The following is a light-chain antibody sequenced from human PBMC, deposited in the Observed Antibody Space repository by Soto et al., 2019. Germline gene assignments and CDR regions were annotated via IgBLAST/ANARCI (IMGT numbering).Light chain of an antibody. V-gene: IGKV3-20*01. CDR3: QQYGSSPMYT. CDR1: HPVATNA. CDR2: SAS. J-gene: IGKJ2*01. Sequence: EVVLTQSPGTLSLSAGEKVTLSCRASHPVATNAVAWYQQKPGQAPRLLFSSASNRATGVPDRFSGSGSETDFTLTISRLEPEDFAVYYCQQYGSSPMYTFGQGTKLEIK.